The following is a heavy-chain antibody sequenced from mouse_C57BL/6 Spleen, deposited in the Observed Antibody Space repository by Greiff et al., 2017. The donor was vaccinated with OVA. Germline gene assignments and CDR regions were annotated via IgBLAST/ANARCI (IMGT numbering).Heavy chain of an antibody. J-gene: IGHJ2*01. CDR2: IHPNSGST. V-gene: IGHV1-64*01. CDR3: AREGHGYYFDY. CDR1: GYTFTSYW. Sequence: QVQLQQPGAELVKPGASVKLSCKASGYTFTSYWMHWVKQRPGQGLEWIGMIHPNSGSTNYNEKFKSKATLTVDKSSSTAYMQLSSLTSEDSAVYYCAREGHGYYFDYWGQGITLTVSS.